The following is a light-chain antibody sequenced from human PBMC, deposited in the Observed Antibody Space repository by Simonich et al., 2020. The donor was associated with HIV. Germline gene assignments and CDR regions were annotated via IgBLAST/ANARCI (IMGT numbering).Light chain of an antibody. V-gene: IGKV1-33*01. Sequence: DIQMTQSPSSLSASVGDRVTITCQASQDISNYLNWYQQKPGKAPTLLIYHASNLETGVPSRFSGSGSGTDFTFTISSLQPEDIATYFCQQYDNLPITFGQGTRLEIK. J-gene: IGKJ5*01. CDR1: QDISNY. CDR3: QQYDNLPIT. CDR2: HAS.